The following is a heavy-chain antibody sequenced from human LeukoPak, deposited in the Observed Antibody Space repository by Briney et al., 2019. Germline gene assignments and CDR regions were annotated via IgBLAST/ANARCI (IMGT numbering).Heavy chain of an antibody. V-gene: IGHV3-7*01. J-gene: IGHJ4*02. CDR2: INHDGSVK. CDR1: GFNFRTYW. CDR3: ATSRDSSGVD. Sequence: GGSLRLSCAASGFNFRTYWMSWVRQAPGKGLEWVANINHDGSVKYYLDSVKVRFTVSRDNDKNSLYLQMNSLRAEDTAVYYCATSRDSSGVDWGQGNLVTVSS. D-gene: IGHD3-22*01.